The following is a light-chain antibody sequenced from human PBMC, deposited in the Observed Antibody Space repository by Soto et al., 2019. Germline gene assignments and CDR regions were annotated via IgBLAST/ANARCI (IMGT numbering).Light chain of an antibody. CDR1: QTISSW. V-gene: IGKV1-5*01. CDR3: QQYNNWPPWT. J-gene: IGKJ1*01. Sequence: DIQMTQSPSTLSGSVGDRVTITCRASQTISSWLAWYQQKPGKAPKLLIYDASTLQTGVPSRFRGSGFGTEFTLTISSLQSEDYAIYYCQQYNNWPPWTFGQGTKVDIK. CDR2: DAS.